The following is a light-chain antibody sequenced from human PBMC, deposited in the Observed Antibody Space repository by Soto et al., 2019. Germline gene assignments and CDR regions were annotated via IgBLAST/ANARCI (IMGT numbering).Light chain of an antibody. CDR1: SSNIGTNS. CDR3: AAWDDSLTGYV. CDR2: RNN. V-gene: IGLV1-47*01. Sequence: QSVLTQPPSASGTPGQRVTISCSGSSSNIGTNSIYWYQQLPGTAPKLLIYRNNQRSSGVPDRFSGSKSGTSASLAISGLRSEDEADYYCAAWDDSLTGYVFGTGTKVTVL. J-gene: IGLJ1*01.